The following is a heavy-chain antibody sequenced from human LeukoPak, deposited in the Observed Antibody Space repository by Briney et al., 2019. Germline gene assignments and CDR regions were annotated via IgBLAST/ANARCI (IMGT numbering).Heavy chain of an antibody. CDR1: GGTFTNYA. V-gene: IGHV1-46*01. CDR2: INPSGDDT. Sequence: ASVKVSCKASGGTFTNYAINWVRQAPGQGLEWMGIINPSGDDTSYAQKFRGRVTMTSDTSTSTVYMDLSSLTSEDTAVYYCARDVSDAFDIWGQGTMVTVSS. J-gene: IGHJ3*02. CDR3: ARDVSDAFDI.